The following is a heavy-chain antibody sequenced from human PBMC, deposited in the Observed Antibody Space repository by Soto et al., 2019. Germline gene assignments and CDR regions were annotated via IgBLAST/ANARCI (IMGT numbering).Heavy chain of an antibody. CDR2: IHYSGST. CDR3: ARSFPGEPQLAGATFDY. CDR1: DDSISSGGSY. Sequence: QVQLQESGPGLVKPSQTLSLTCTVSDDSISSGGSYWSWFRQHPGKGLEWIGYIHYSGSTYYSPSLKSRLTMSLDTSKNQFSLRLNSVTAADTAVYYCARSFPGEPQLAGATFDYWGQGALVTVSS. J-gene: IGHJ4*02. V-gene: IGHV4-31*03. D-gene: IGHD6-13*01.